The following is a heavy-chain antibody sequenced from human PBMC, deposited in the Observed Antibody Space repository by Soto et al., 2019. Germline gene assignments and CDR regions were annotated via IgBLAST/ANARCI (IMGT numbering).Heavy chain of an antibody. Sequence: PSETLSLTWAVYGGSFSGYYWSWIRQPPGKGLEWIGEINHSGSTNYNPSLKSRVTISVDTSKNQFSLKLSSVTAADTAVYYCARDPGGGYYRAPREYFQHWGQGTLVTVSS. V-gene: IGHV4-34*01. CDR2: INHSGST. J-gene: IGHJ1*01. CDR3: ARDPGGGYYRAPREYFQH. CDR1: GGSFSGYY. D-gene: IGHD3-22*01.